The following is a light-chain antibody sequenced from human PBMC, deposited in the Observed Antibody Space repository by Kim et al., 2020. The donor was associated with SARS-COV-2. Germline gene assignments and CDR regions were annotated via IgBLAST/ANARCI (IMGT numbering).Light chain of an antibody. Sequence: EIVLTQSPGTLSLSPGERATLSCRASQSVSSSYLAWYQQKPGQAPRLLIYGASSRATGIPDRFSGSGSGTDFTLTISRLEPEDFAVYYCQQYGSSGITFGHVTRLEIK. J-gene: IGKJ5*01. CDR1: QSVSSSY. CDR2: GAS. V-gene: IGKV3-20*01. CDR3: QQYGSSGIT.